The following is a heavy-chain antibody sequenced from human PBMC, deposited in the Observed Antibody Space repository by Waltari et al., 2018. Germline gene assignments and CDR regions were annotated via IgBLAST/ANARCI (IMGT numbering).Heavy chain of an antibody. J-gene: IGHJ5*02. CDR3: ALGSAAQGS. D-gene: IGHD6-25*01. CDR2: LSGDGQTT. V-gene: IGHV3-23*01. Sequence: EVQLLESGGNLVQPGGSVRLSCAPSGFTFSRQAMRWVRQSPETGLEWVSSLSGDGQTTNYADSVRGRFTISRDTSKNILYLQMNSLRINDTATYYCALGSAAQGSWGQGTLVTVSS. CDR1: GFTFSRQA.